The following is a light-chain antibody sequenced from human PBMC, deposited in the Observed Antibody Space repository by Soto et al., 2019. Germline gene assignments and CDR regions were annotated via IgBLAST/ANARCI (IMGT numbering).Light chain of an antibody. CDR2: AAF. CDR3: QQSYFTPIT. CDR1: QSVSNY. J-gene: IGKJ5*01. V-gene: IGKV1-39*01. Sequence: DIQMTQSPSSLSASVGDRVTITCRASQSVSNYLNWYQQKPGKPPKLLIYAAFSLQSGVPTTFSGSGSGTEFTHTISSLQPEDFATYYCQQSYFTPITFGQGTRLEIK.